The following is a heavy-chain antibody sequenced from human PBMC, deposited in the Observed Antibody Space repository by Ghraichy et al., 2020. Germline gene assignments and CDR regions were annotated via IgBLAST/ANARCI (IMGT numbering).Heavy chain of an antibody. CDR2: INPNSGGT. V-gene: IGHV1-2*02. J-gene: IGHJ4*02. Sequence: ASVKVSCKASGYTFTGYYMHWVRQAPGQGLEWMGWINPNSGGTNYAQKFQGRVTMTRDTSISTAYMELSRLRSDDTAVYYCARAKYYYGSGSYSLPDFDYWGQGTLVTVSS. CDR3: ARAKYYYGSGSYSLPDFDY. D-gene: IGHD3-10*01. CDR1: GYTFTGYY.